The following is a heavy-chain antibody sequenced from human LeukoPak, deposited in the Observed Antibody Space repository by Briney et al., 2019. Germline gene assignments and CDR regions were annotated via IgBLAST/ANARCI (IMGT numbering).Heavy chain of an antibody. D-gene: IGHD3-10*01. Sequence: GGSLRLSCAASGFTFSSFEMYRVRQAPGKGLEWVSYISASGSAIYYVDSVKGRFTISRDNAKNSLYLQMNSLRAEDTAVYYCVRDGYYGHDSFDIWGQGTMVTVSS. CDR1: GFTFSSFE. J-gene: IGHJ3*02. CDR2: ISASGSAI. CDR3: VRDGYYGHDSFDI. V-gene: IGHV3-48*03.